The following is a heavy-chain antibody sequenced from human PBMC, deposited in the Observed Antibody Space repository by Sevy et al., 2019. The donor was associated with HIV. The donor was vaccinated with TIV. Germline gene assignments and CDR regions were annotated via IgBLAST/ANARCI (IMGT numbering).Heavy chain of an antibody. CDR1: GYTLTELS. V-gene: IGHV1-24*01. CDR2: FDPEDGET. CDR3: ATGRIMIFGVVGWFDP. D-gene: IGHD3-3*01. J-gene: IGHJ5*02. Sequence: ASVKVSCKVSGYTLTELSMHWVRQAPGKGLEWMGGFDPEDGETIYAQTFQGRVTMTEDTSTDTAYMELSSLRSEDTAVYYCATGRIMIFGVVGWFDPWGQGTLVTVSS.